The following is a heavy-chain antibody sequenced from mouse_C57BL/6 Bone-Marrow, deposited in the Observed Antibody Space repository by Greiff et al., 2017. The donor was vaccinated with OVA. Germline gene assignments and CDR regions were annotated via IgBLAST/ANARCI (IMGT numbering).Heavy chain of an antibody. D-gene: IGHD5-1-1*01. J-gene: IGHJ4*01. Sequence: VQLQQSGAELVWPGASVKLSCTASGFNIKDDYMHWVKQRPEQGLEWIGWIDPENGDTEYASKFQGKATITADTSSNTAYLQLSSLTSEDTAVYYCTNTCYAMDYWGQGTSVTVSS. V-gene: IGHV14-4*01. CDR1: GFNIKDDY. CDR2: IDPENGDT. CDR3: TNTCYAMDY.